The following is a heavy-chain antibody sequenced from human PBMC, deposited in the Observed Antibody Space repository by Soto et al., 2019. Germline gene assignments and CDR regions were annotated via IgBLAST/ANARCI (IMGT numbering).Heavy chain of an antibody. J-gene: IGHJ6*03. CDR1: GFTFSSYS. CDR2: ISSSSSYV. Sequence: GGSLRLSCAASGFTFSSYSMNWVRQAPGKGLEWVSSISSSSSYVYYADSVKGRFTISRDNAKNSLYLQMNSLRAEDTAVYYCARDGPYSSSWYLLGYYYYYMDVWGKGTMVTVSS. V-gene: IGHV3-21*01. CDR3: ARDGPYSSSWYLLGYYYYYMDV. D-gene: IGHD6-13*01.